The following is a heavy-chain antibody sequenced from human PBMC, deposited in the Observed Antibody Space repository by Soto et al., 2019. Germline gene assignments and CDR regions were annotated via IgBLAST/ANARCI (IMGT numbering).Heavy chain of an antibody. J-gene: IGHJ6*01. CDR1: VGSVSRGSYY. Sequence: QVQLQEAGPGLVKPSETLSLTCTVSVGSVSRGSYYWSWIRQPPGKGLEWIGYIYYSGSTNANPSLKSLVTISVDTSKNQFSLTLSSVTAADTAVYYCARGIAGWYQGRYYYGMDVLGQGTTVTVSS. CDR2: IYYSGST. V-gene: IGHV4-61*01. CDR3: ARGIAGWYQGRYYYGMDV. D-gene: IGHD6-19*01.